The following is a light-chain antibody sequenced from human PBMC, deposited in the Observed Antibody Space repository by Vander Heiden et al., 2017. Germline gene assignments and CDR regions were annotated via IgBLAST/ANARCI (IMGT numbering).Light chain of an antibody. Sequence: SYVLTQPPSVSVAAGQTAKITCGGKNIGSKSVHWYQQRPGQAPVLVVYDDSDRPSGIPERFSGSNSGNAATLTISRVEAGDEADYYCQVWDSTTDHHVFATGTKVTVL. J-gene: IGLJ1*01. CDR2: DDS. CDR1: NIGSKS. CDR3: QVWDSTTDHHV. V-gene: IGLV3-21*02.